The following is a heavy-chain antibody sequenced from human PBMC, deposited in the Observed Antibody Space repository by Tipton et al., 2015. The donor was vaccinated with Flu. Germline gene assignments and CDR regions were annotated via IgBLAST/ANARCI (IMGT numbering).Heavy chain of an antibody. CDR1: GYSISSGYY. D-gene: IGHD6-13*01. V-gene: IGHV4-38-2*02. CDR3: ARDKAAGV. Sequence: LRLSCTVSGYSISSGYYWGWIRQPPGKGLEWIGCIYHSGSTYYNPSLKSRVTISVDTSKNQFSLKLSSVTAADTAVYYCARDKAAGVWGQGTTVTVSS. CDR2: IYHSGST. J-gene: IGHJ6*02.